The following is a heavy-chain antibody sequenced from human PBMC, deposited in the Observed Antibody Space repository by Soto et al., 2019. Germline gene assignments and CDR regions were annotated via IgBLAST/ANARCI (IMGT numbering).Heavy chain of an antibody. CDR3: ARARIFYGLDV. CDR2: INAYNVYNGNT. Sequence: QVQLVQSGAEVKKPGASVKVSCKASGYTFTSFGISWVRQAPGQGLEWMGWINAYNVYNGNTNYAQNLQGRVTMTTDTSTSTAYMELRSLTSDDTAVYSCARARIFYGLDVWGQGTTVTVSS. V-gene: IGHV1-18*01. D-gene: IGHD2-15*01. J-gene: IGHJ6*02. CDR1: GYTFTSFG.